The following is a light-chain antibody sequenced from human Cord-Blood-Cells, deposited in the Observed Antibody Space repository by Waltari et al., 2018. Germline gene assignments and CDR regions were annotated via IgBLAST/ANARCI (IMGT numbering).Light chain of an antibody. CDR3: EQYYSTPSIT. J-gene: IGKJ5*01. Sequence: DIVMTQSPDSLAVSLGERATINCKSSQSVLYSSNNKNYLAWYQQKPGQPPKLLIYWASTRESGVLDRFSGSGYGTDSTLTISSLQAEDVAVYYCEQYYSTPSITFGQGTRLEIK. CDR2: WAS. V-gene: IGKV4-1*01. CDR1: QSVLYSSNNKNY.